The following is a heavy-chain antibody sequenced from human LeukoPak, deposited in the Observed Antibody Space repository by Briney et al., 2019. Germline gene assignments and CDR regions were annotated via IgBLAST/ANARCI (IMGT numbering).Heavy chain of an antibody. V-gene: IGHV3-7*03. D-gene: IGHD5-18*01. CDR3: AKLDTAMVREYYFDY. J-gene: IGHJ4*02. CDR1: GFTFSRYW. Sequence: GGSLRLSCASSGFTFSRYWMSWVRQAPGKGLEWVANIKQDGSEKYYVDSVKDRFTISRDNANNSLYLQMNSLRAEDTAVYYCAKLDTAMVREYYFDYWGQGTLVTVSS. CDR2: IKQDGSEK.